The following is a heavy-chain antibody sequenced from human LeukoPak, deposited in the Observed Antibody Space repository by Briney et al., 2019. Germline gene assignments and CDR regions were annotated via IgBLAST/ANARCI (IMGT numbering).Heavy chain of an antibody. CDR2: IYYSGST. CDR3: ARDLGVAELWGY. V-gene: IGHV4-59*01. Sequence: SETLSLTCTVSGGSISNYYWSWIRQPPGKGLEWIGYIYYSGSTNYNPSLKSRVTISVDTSKNQFSLKLSSVTAADTAVYYCARDLGVAELWGYWGQGTLVTVSS. J-gene: IGHJ4*02. D-gene: IGHD3-10*01. CDR1: GGSISNYY.